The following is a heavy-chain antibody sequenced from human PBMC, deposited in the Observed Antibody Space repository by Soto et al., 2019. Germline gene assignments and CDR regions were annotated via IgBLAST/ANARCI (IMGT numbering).Heavy chain of an antibody. CDR2: RSFGSSEI. CDR3: AIARVADSSLDH. J-gene: IGHJ4*02. V-gene: IGHV3-30*01. Sequence: PGGSLRLSCVGSGFTFSNNAMHWVRQAPGKGLEWLAFRSFGSSEIHYADSVKGRFTISRDNPRNTLFLHVNSPRADDTAVYYCAIARVADSSLDHWGQGTLVTVSS. D-gene: IGHD3-3*01. CDR1: GFTFSNNA.